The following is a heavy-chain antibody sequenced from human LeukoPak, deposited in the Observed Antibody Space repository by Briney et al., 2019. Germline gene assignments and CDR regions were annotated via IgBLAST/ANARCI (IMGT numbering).Heavy chain of an antibody. CDR3: ATDGAGFDT. J-gene: IGHJ5*02. CDR1: GFTVSSNY. Sequence: GGSLRLSCAASGFTVSSNYMSWVRQAPGKGLEWLSYINIDGTNTHYADSVKGRFTISRDNAKKSLYLEMNNLRAEDTAVYYCATDGAGFDTWGQGVLVTVSS. CDR2: INIDGTNT. V-gene: IGHV3-11*01.